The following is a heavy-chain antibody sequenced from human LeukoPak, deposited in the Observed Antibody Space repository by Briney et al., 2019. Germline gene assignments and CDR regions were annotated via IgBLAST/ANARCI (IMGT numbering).Heavy chain of an antibody. CDR1: GFTFSTSA. CDR2: ISPTGGAI. CDR3: ASGIRERGFDY. J-gene: IGHJ4*02. D-gene: IGHD1-1*01. Sequence: GGSLRLSCAASGFTFSTSAMNWVRQAPGRGLEWVLSISPTGGAIFYADSLRGRFTISRDNAKNSLYLQMNSLRGGDTALYFCASGIRERGFDYWGQGTLVTVSS. V-gene: IGHV3-21*01.